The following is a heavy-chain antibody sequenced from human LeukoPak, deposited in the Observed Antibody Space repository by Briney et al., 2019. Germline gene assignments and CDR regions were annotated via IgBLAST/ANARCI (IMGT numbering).Heavy chain of an antibody. CDR1: GFAFDEHG. D-gene: IGHD2-2*01. V-gene: IGHV3-20*04. CDR2: INWSGGST. J-gene: IGHJ4*02. Sequence: PGGSLRLSCTPSGFAFDEHGMSWVRQVPGKGLEWVSGINWSGGSTGYADPLRGRFTISRDNAKNSLYLQMDSLRAEDTALYYCARAPITSPFYFDSWGQGTLVTVSS. CDR3: ARAPITSPFYFDS.